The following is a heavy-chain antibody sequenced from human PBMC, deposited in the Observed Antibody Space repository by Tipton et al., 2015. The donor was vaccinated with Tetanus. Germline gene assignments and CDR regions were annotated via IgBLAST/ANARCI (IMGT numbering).Heavy chain of an antibody. V-gene: IGHV4-39*01. CDR1: GGSISSSSYF. J-gene: IGHJ4*02. D-gene: IGHD6-13*01. Sequence: TLSLTCTVSGGSISSSSYFWGWIRQPPGKGLEWVESIYYSGSTYYNPSLKSRVTISVDTSKNQFSLKLSSVTAADTAVYYCARPGGSSWYTHYLDYWGQGTLVTVSS. CDR2: IYYSGST. CDR3: ARPGGSSWYTHYLDY.